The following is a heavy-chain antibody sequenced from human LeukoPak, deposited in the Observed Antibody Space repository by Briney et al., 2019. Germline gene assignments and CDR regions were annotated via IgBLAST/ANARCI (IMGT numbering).Heavy chain of an antibody. CDR2: IRGKVYGGTT. J-gene: IGHJ4*02. CDR1: RLTFGDYA. V-gene: IGHV3-49*04. D-gene: IGHD3-9*01. CDR3: TRALYYDILTGPRNDY. Sequence: GGALRLSCTACRLTFGDYAMSWVRQAPGKGREGAGLIRGKVYGGTTEYAASVKGRFTISRDDSKSIAYLQMNSLKTEDTAVYYCTRALYYDILTGPRNDYWGQGTLVTVSS.